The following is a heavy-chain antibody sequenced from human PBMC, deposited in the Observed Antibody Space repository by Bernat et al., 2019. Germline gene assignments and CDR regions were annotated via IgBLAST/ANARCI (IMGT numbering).Heavy chain of an antibody. Sequence: EVQMVASGGGLVQPGGSLRLSCVAPGFSFSSYWMSWVRQAPGKGLEWVAQIKPDGRDTSYVDYLKGRFTISRDNAKNSLHLQMNSLRDEDTAVYFCVKFGDSYAYDFWGQGALVTVSS. CDR1: GFSFSSYW. V-gene: IGHV3-7*02. J-gene: IGHJ4*02. D-gene: IGHD3-16*01. CDR3: VKFGDSYAYDF. CDR2: IKPDGRDT.